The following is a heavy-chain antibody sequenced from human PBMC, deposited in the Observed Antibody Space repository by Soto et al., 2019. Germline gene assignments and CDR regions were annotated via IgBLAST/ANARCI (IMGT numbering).Heavy chain of an antibody. D-gene: IGHD3-10*01. CDR3: AREFKGSGSYYYYMDV. CDR2: IKQDGSEK. V-gene: IGHV3-7*01. Sequence: PGGSLRLSCAASGFTFSSYWMSWVRQAPGKGLEWVANIKQDGSEKYYVDSVKGRFTISRDNAKNSLYLQMNSLRAEDTAVYYCAREFKGSGSYYYYMDVWGKGTTVTVSS. J-gene: IGHJ6*03. CDR1: GFTFSSYW.